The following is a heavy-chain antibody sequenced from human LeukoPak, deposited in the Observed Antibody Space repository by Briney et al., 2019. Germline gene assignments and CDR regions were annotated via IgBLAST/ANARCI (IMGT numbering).Heavy chain of an antibody. Sequence: QPGGSLRLSCAASGFTVSSNYMSWVRQAPGKGPEWVSVIYSGGSTYYADSVKGRFTISRDNSKNTLYLQMNSLRAEDTAVYYCASGSGSYRTPYYYMDVWGTGTTVTVSS. J-gene: IGHJ6*03. V-gene: IGHV3-53*01. CDR2: IYSGGST. CDR3: ASGSGSYRTPYYYMDV. D-gene: IGHD3-10*01. CDR1: GFTVSSNY.